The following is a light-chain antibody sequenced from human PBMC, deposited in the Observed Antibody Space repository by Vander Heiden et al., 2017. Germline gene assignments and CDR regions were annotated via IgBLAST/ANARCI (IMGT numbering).Light chain of an antibody. J-gene: IGKJ4*01. CDR3: EHLNNFPLT. CDR1: QGISSY. V-gene: IGKV1-9*01. Sequence: DIKVTKAPSFLSACDGERVTITGRASQGISSYLAWYQQTPGKAPKLLISSASALQSGVPSRFSGSGSGTEFTLTINSLQPEDSATFYCEHLNNFPLTFGGGTKVEI. CDR2: SAS.